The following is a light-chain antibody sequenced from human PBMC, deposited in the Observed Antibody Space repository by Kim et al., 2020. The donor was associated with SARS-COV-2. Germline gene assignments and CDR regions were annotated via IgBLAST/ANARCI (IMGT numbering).Light chain of an antibody. CDR1: QDISTH. Sequence: SASVEDGGTITCRASQDISTHFAWFQQKPGKPPKSLIYATSTLHSGVPSKFSGSGSGTDFTLTISSLQPEYFAAFCCQQYSMYPLTFGGGTKVEI. J-gene: IGKJ4*01. CDR3: QQYSMYPLT. V-gene: IGKV1-16*02. CDR2: ATS.